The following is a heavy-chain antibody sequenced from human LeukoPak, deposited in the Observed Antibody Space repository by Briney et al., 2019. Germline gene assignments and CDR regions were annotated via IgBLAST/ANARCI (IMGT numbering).Heavy chain of an antibody. J-gene: IGHJ4*02. CDR2: IYSGGST. CDR3: AKDPYRIAVAGTGPDY. D-gene: IGHD6-19*01. V-gene: IGHV3-53*01. CDR1: GFTVSSNY. Sequence: GGSLRLSCAASGFTVSSNYMSWVRQAPGKGLEWVSVIYSGGSTYYADSVKGRFTISRDNSKNTLYLQMNSLRAEDTAVYYCAKDPYRIAVAGTGPDYWGQGTLVTVSS.